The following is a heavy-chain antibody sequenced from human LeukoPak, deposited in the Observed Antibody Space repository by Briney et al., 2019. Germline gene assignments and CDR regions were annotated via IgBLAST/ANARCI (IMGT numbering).Heavy chain of an antibody. Sequence: VKISCKASGGTFSSYTISWVRQAPGQGLEWMGRIIPILGIANYAQKFQGRVTITADKSTSTAYMELSSLRSEDTAVYYCWTYYYDSSGYYSDYWGQGTLVTVSS. V-gene: IGHV1-69*02. J-gene: IGHJ4*02. CDR3: WTYYYDSSGYYSDY. CDR2: IIPILGIA. D-gene: IGHD3-22*01. CDR1: GGTFSSYT.